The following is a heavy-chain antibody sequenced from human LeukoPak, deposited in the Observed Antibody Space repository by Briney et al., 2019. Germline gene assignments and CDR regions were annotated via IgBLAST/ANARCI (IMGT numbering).Heavy chain of an antibody. CDR3: ARDSSGWWGTYGMDV. Sequence: VSVKVSCKASGYTFTSYGISWVRQAPGQGLEWMGWISAYNGNTNYAQKLQGRVTMTTDTSTSTAYMELRSLRSDDTAVYYCARDSSGWWGTYGMDVWGQGTTVTVSS. V-gene: IGHV1-18*01. J-gene: IGHJ6*02. CDR2: ISAYNGNT. D-gene: IGHD6-19*01. CDR1: GYTFTSYG.